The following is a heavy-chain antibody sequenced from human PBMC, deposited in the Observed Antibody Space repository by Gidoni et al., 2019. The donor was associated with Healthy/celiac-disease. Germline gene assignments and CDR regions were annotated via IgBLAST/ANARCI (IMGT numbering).Heavy chain of an antibody. CDR3: AKVCGSGSYYKCEGPEYFQH. D-gene: IGHD3-10*01. V-gene: IGHV3-23*01. J-gene: IGHJ1*01. CDR2: ISGSGGST. Sequence: EVQLLESGGGLVQPGGSLRLSCAASGFTFSRYAMSWVRQAPGKGLEWVSAISGSGGSTYYADSVKGRFTISRDNSKNTLYLQMNSLRAEDTAVYYCAKVCGSGSYYKCEGPEYFQHWGQGTLVTVSS. CDR1: GFTFSRYA.